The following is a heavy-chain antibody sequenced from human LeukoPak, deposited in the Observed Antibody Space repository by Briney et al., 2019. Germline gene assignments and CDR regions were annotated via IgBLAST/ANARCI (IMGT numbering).Heavy chain of an antibody. V-gene: IGHV4-59*01. CDR1: GGSISSYY. J-gene: IGHJ3*02. CDR2: IYYSGST. Sequence: SETLSLTCTVSGGSISSYYWSWIRQPPGKGLEWIGYIYYSGSTNYNPSLKSRVTISVDTSKNQFSLKLSSVTAADTAVYYCARSPYYRDAFDIWGQGTMVTVSS. D-gene: IGHD1-14*01. CDR3: ARSPYYRDAFDI.